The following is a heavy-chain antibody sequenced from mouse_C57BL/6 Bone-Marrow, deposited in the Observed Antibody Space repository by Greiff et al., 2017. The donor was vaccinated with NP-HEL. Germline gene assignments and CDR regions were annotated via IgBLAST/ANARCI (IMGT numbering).Heavy chain of an antibody. D-gene: IGHD1-1*01. Sequence: EVQVVESGGGLVQPKGSLKLSCAASGFSFNTYAMNWVRQAPGKGLEWVARIRSKSNNYATYYADSVKDRFTISRDDSESMLYLQMNNLKTEDTAMYYCVRQNYGSSYNFDYWGQGTTLTVSS. CDR3: VRQNYGSSYNFDY. J-gene: IGHJ2*01. CDR2: IRSKSNNYAT. V-gene: IGHV10-1*01. CDR1: GFSFNTYA.